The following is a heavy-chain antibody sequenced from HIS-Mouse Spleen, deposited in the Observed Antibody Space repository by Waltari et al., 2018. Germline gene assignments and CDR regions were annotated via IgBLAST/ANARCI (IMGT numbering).Heavy chain of an antibody. V-gene: IGHV3-30*04. J-gene: IGHJ5*02. CDR3: ARTLLNIAAPFDP. Sequence: QVQLVESGGGVVQPGRSLRLSCAASGFTFSSYAMHWVRQAPGKGLEWVAVISYDGSNKDYADSVKGRFTISRDNSKNTLYLQMNSLGAEDTAVYYCARTLLNIAAPFDPWGQGTLVTVSS. CDR2: ISYDGSNK. D-gene: IGHD6-6*01. CDR1: GFTFSSYA.